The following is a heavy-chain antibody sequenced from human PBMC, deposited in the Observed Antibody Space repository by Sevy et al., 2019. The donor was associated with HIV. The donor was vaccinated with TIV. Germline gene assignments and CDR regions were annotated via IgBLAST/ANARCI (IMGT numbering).Heavy chain of an antibody. CDR3: AKDRKVLLVVYAIPFDVFDI. Sequence: GGSLRLSCAASGFTFDDYTMHWVRQAPGKGLEWVAFIRYDGSNEYYADSVKGRFTISRDNSKNTLYLQMNSLRPEDTAVYYCAKDRKVLLVVYAIPFDVFDIWGQGTMVTVSS. D-gene: IGHD2-8*02. V-gene: IGHV3-30*02. CDR1: GFTFDDYT. CDR2: IRYDGSNE. J-gene: IGHJ3*02.